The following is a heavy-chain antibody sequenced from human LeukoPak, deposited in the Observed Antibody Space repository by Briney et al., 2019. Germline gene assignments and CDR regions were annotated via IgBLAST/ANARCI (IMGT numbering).Heavy chain of an antibody. D-gene: IGHD3-10*01. CDR1: GGSISSSNW. J-gene: IGHJ5*02. CDR2: IYHSGST. Sequence: PSGTLSLTCAVSGGSISSSNWWSWVRQPPGKGQEWIGEIYHSGSTNYNPSLKSRVTISVDKSKNQFSLKLSSVTAADTAVYYCARVRITMVRGDTSNWFDPWGQGTLVTVSS. CDR3: ARVRITMVRGDTSNWFDP. V-gene: IGHV4-4*02.